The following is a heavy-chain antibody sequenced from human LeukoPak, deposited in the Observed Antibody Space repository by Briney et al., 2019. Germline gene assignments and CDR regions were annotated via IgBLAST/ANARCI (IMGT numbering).Heavy chain of an antibody. V-gene: IGHV3-73*01. D-gene: IGHD2-15*01. CDR2: IRSKANSYAT. CDR3: TRHAARYCSGGSCYGNDY. CDR1: GFTFSGSA. Sequence: PGGSLRLSCAASGFTFSGSAMHWVRQASGKGLEWVGRIRSKANSYATAYAASVKGRFTISRDDSKNTAYLQMNSLKTEDTAVYYCTRHAARYCSGGSCYGNDYWGQGTLVTVPS. J-gene: IGHJ4*02.